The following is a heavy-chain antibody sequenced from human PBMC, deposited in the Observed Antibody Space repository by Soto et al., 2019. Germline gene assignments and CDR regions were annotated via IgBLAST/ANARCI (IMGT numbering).Heavy chain of an antibody. J-gene: IGHJ4*02. V-gene: IGHV4-34*01. Sequence: SETLSLTCAVYGGSFSCYYWSWIRQPPGKGLEWIGEINHSGSTNYNPSLKSRVTISVDTSKNQFSLKLSSVTAADTAVYYCAGHLRYFDYWGQGTLVTVSS. D-gene: IGHD3-9*01. CDR3: AGHLRYFDY. CDR2: INHSGST. CDR1: GGSFSCYY.